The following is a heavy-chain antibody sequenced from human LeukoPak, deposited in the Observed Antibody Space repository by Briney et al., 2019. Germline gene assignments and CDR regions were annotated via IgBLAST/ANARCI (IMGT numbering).Heavy chain of an antibody. D-gene: IGHD4-17*01. CDR2: MNPDSGNT. CDR1: GYTFTSYD. Sequence: ASVKVSCKASGYTFTSYDINWVRQATGQGLEWMGWMNPDSGNTDYAQKFQGRVTFTRNTSISTAYMELSSLRSEDTAVYYCARVSPNTVTTLQYFDYWGQGTLVTVSS. V-gene: IGHV1-8*03. CDR3: ARVSPNTVTTLQYFDY. J-gene: IGHJ4*02.